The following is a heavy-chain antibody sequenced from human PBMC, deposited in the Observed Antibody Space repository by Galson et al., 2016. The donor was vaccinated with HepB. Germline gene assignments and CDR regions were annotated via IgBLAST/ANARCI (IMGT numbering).Heavy chain of an antibody. J-gene: IGHJ4*02. V-gene: IGHV4-4*07. Sequence: TLSLTCTVSGGSMSSYYWSWIRQSAGKGLEWIGRIYPSGSINHNPSLESRVTMSLDASKNQFSLKLSSVTAADTAVYYCARATQSVDYYDSSGFPLSYFDYWGQGTQVTVSS. CDR3: ARATQSVDYYDSSGFPLSYFDY. CDR2: IYPSGSI. CDR1: GGSMSSYY. D-gene: IGHD3-22*01.